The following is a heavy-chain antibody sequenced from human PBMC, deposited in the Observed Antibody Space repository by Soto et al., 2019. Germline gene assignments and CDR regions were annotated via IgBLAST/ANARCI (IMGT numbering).Heavy chain of an antibody. CDR1: GGSISSGGYY. CDR2: IYYSGST. J-gene: IGHJ6*02. Sequence: LSLTCTVSGGSISSGGYYWSWIRQHPGKGLEWIGYIYYSGSTYYNPSLKSRVTISVDTSKNQFSLKLSSVTAADTAVYYCVRDTVVPAATVGYYGMDVWGQGTTVTVSS. V-gene: IGHV4-31*03. CDR3: VRDTVVPAATVGYYGMDV. D-gene: IGHD2-2*01.